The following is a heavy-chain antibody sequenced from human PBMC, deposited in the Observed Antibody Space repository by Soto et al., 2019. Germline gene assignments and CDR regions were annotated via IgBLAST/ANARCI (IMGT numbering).Heavy chain of an antibody. CDR1: GGTFSSYA. D-gene: IGHD3-10*01. Sequence: QVQLVQSGAEVKKPGSSVKVSCKASGGTFSSYAISWVRQAPGQGLEWMGGIIPIFGTANYAQKFQGRVTITADESTSTAYMERSSRRSEDTAVYYCARVGSITMVRGVLGGGVWGQGTTVTVSS. CDR3: ARVGSITMVRGVLGGGV. V-gene: IGHV1-69*12. CDR2: IIPIFGTA. J-gene: IGHJ6*02.